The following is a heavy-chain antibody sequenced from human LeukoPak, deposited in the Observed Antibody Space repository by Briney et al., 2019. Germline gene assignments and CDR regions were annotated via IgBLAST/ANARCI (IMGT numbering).Heavy chain of an antibody. Sequence: ASVKVSCKASGYTFTGFFMHWVRQAPGQGLEWMGWINPNIGDAYYAQKFQGRVSMTRDRSINTAYMELSRLTSDDTAVYYCARMDLDGGDSIGFDSWGQGTLVTVSS. D-gene: IGHD2-21*02. J-gene: IGHJ5*01. CDR3: ARMDLDGGDSIGFDS. CDR1: GYTFTGFF. CDR2: INPNIGDA. V-gene: IGHV1-2*02.